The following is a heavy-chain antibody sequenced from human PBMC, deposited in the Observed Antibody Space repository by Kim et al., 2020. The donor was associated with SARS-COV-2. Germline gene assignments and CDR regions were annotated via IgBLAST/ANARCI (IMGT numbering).Heavy chain of an antibody. CDR3: ARNSGSSSRLDY. CDR2: IYYSGST. CDR1: GGSVSSGSYY. Sequence: SETLSLTCTVSGGSVSSGSYYWSWLRQPPGKGLEWIGYIYYSGSTNYNPSLKSRVTISVDTSKNQFSLKMSSVTAADTAVYYCARNSGSSSRLDYWGQGT. D-gene: IGHD1-26*01. J-gene: IGHJ4*02. V-gene: IGHV4-61*01.